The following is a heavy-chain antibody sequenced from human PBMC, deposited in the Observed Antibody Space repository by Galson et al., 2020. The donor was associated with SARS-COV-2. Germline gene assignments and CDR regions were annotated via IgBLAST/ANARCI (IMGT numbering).Heavy chain of an antibody. J-gene: IGHJ6*02. CDR2: ISAGRSYI. CDR3: ARVGGMATTPANYYYYGLDV. Sequence: GGSLRLSCAASGFTFSSYSMNWVRQAPGKGLEWVSSISAGRSYIYYADSVKGRFTISRDNAKNSLYLQMNSLRAEDTAVYYCARVGGMATTPANYYYYGLDVWGQGTTVTVSS. CDR1: GFTFSSYS. D-gene: IGHD2-15*01. V-gene: IGHV3-21*01.